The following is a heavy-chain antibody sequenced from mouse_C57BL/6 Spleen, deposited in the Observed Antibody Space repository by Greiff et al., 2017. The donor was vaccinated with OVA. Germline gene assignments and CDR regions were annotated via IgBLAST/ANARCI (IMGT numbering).Heavy chain of an antibody. CDR2: IYPRDGST. Sequence: VQLQQSDAELVKPGASVKISCKVSGYTFTDHTIHWMKQRPEQGLEWIGYIYPRDGSTKYNEKFKGKATLTADKSSSTAYMQLNSLTSEDSAVYFCAREGLYDYDGRAWFAYWGQGTLVTVSA. J-gene: IGHJ3*01. CDR3: AREGLYDYDGRAWFAY. V-gene: IGHV1-78*01. D-gene: IGHD2-4*01. CDR1: GYTFTDHT.